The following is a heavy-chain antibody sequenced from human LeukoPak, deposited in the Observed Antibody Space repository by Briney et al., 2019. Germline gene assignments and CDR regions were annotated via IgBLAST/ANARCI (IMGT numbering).Heavy chain of an antibody. Sequence: GRSLRLSCAASGFTFDDYAMHWVRQAPGKGLEWVSGISWNSGSIGYADSVKGRFTISRDNAKTSLYLQMNSLRAEDMALYYCAKDISSSSWYGDAFDIWGQGTMVTVSS. D-gene: IGHD6-13*01. V-gene: IGHV3-9*03. J-gene: IGHJ3*02. CDR2: ISWNSGSI. CDR1: GFTFDDYA. CDR3: AKDISSSSWYGDAFDI.